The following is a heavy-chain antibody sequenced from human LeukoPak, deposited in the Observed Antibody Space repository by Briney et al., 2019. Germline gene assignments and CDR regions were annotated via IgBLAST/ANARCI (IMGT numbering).Heavy chain of an antibody. Sequence: GGSLRLSCAASEFTFSSYWMIWVRQAPGKGREWVANIYQVGGEKYYVDPVKGRFTISRDNAKNSLYLQMNSLRVEDTAVYYCARDHSEPGVFFDSWGQGTLVTVSS. J-gene: IGHJ4*02. CDR3: ARDHSEPGVFFDS. V-gene: IGHV3-7*05. CDR1: EFTFSSYW. CDR2: IYQVGGEK. D-gene: IGHD1-14*01.